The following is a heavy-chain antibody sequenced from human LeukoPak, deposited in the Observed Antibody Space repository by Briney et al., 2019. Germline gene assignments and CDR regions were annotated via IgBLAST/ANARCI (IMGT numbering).Heavy chain of an antibody. Sequence: GGSLRLSCAASGFTFSSYAMSWVRQAPGKGLEWVSAISGSGGSTYYADSVKGRFTISRDNSKNTLYLQMNSLRAEDTAVYYCAKSYYYDSSGQYYFGHWGQGTLVTVSS. CDR1: GFTFSSYA. V-gene: IGHV3-23*01. CDR2: ISGSGGST. CDR3: AKSYYYDSSGQYYFGH. D-gene: IGHD3-22*01. J-gene: IGHJ4*02.